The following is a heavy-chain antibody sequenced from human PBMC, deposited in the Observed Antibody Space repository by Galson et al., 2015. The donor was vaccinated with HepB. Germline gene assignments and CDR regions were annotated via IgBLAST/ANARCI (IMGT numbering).Heavy chain of an antibody. CDR2: ISASSSTI. D-gene: IGHD3-3*01. V-gene: IGHV3-48*01. J-gene: IGHJ5*02. Sequence: SLRLSCAASGFTFSRYNMNWVRQVPGKGLEWIPYISASSSTIEYADSVKGRFTISRDNAKNSLFLQMSSLRAEDTAVYYCARDSRATFGEPNWFDPWGQGTLVTVSS. CDR3: ARDSRATFGEPNWFDP. CDR1: GFTFSRYN.